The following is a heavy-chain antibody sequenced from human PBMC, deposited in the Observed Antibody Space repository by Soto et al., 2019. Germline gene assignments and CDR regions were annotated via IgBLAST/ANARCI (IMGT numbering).Heavy chain of an antibody. Sequence: ASETLSLTCTVSGGSISSYYWSWIRQPPGKGLEWIGYIYYSGSTNYNPSLKSRVTISVDTSKNQFSLKLSSVTAADTAVYYCARTSYDSSGTAADPWGQGTLVTVSS. CDR1: GGSISSYY. CDR3: ARTSYDSSGTAADP. D-gene: IGHD3-22*01. J-gene: IGHJ5*02. CDR2: IYYSGST. V-gene: IGHV4-59*08.